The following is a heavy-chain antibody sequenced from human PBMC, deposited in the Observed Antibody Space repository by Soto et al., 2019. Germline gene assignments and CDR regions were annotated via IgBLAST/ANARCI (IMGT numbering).Heavy chain of an antibody. Sequence: LXLTFTVSSGSVSSGSYSWSWIRQPPGKGLEWIGYIYYSGSTNYNPSLKSRVTISVDTSKNQFSLKLSSVTAADTAVYYCARGRIMITFGGVIDYYYYGMDVWGQGTTVTVSS. CDR3: ARGRIMITFGGVIDYYYYGMDV. J-gene: IGHJ6*02. CDR2: IYYSGST. CDR1: SGSVSSGSYS. D-gene: IGHD3-16*02. V-gene: IGHV4-61*01.